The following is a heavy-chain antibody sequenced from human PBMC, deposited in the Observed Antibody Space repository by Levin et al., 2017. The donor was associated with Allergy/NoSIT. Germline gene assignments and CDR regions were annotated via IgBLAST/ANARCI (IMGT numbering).Heavy chain of an antibody. J-gene: IGHJ4*02. CDR3: ARVIGAAGV. CDR2: MNPNSGNT. D-gene: IGHD6-13*01. CDR1: GYTFTTYN. V-gene: IGHV1-8*01. Sequence: ASVKVSCKASGYTFTTYNINWVRQATGQGLEWMGWMNPNSGNTGFASKFPFLFTMTRDTSINTAYMELSSLRSEDTAVYYCARVIGAAGVWGQGTLVTVSS.